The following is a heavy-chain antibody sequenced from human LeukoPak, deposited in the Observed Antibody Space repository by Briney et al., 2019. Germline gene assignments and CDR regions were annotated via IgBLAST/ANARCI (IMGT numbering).Heavy chain of an antibody. J-gene: IGHJ3*02. CDR1: GGSFSGYY. D-gene: IGHD3-22*01. V-gene: IGHV4-34*01. CDR2: INHSGST. CDR3: ARAHVTITMIVVVSDAFDI. Sequence: SETLSLTCAVYGGSFSGYYWSWIRQPPGKGLEWIGEINHSGSTNYNPSLKSRVTISVDTSKNQLSLKLSSVTAADTAVYYCARAHVTITMIVVVSDAFDIWGQGTMVTVSS.